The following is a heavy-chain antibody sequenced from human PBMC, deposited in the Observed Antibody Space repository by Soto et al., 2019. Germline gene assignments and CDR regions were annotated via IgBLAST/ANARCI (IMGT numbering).Heavy chain of an antibody. J-gene: IGHJ3*02. CDR1: GFTFSDYY. V-gene: IGHV3-11*01. CDR2: ISSSGSTI. CDR3: ATDGWFGELLYAFDI. D-gene: IGHD3-10*01. Sequence: GGSLRLSCAASGFTFSDYYMSWIRQAPGKGLEWVSYISSSGSTIYYADSVKGRFTISRDNAKNSLYLQMNSLRAEDTAVYYCATDGWFGELLYAFDIWGQGTMVTVSS.